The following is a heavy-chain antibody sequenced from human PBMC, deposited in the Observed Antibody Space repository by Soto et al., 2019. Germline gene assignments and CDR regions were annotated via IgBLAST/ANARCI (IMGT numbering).Heavy chain of an antibody. CDR2: ISSTTNYI. D-gene: IGHD2-2*01. Sequence: GGSLRLSCAASGFTFTRYSMNWVRQAPGKGLEWVSSISSTTNYIYYGDSMKGRFTISRDNAKNSLYLEMNSLRAEDTAVYYCTKALYCSSTSCYSGGDTFHIWGQGTMVTVSS. CDR1: GFTFTRYS. CDR3: TKALYCSSTSCYSGGDTFHI. J-gene: IGHJ3*02. V-gene: IGHV3-21*04.